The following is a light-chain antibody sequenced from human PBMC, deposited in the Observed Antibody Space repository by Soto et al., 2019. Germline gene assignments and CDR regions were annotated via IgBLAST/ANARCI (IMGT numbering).Light chain of an antibody. CDR2: RAS. J-gene: IGKJ1*01. Sequence: EIVMTQSPATLSVSPGERATLSCRASQSVNSNLAWYQQKPGQAPRLLIHRASTRATGIPARFSGSGSGTDFTLTISGLQSEDFAVYYCQQYGSSPTTFGQGTKVDIK. V-gene: IGKV3-15*01. CDR3: QQYGSSPTT. CDR1: QSVNSN.